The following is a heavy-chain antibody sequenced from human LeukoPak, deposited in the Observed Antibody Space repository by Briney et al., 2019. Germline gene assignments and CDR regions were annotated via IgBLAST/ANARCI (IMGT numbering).Heavy chain of an antibody. J-gene: IGHJ6*03. Sequence: GGSLRLSCAASGFTFSSYWMHWVRQAPGKGLVWVSRINTDGSSTSYADSVKGRFTISRDNAKNTLYLQMNSLRAEDTAVYYCARELDYYYMDVWGKGTTVTVSS. CDR2: INTDGSST. CDR1: GFTFSSYW. V-gene: IGHV3-74*01. CDR3: ARELDYYYMDV.